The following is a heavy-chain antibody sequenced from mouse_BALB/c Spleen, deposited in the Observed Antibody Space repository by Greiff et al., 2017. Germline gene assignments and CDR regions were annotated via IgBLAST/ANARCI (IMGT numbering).Heavy chain of an antibody. Sequence: EVMLVESGGDLVKPGGSLKLSCAASGFTFSSYAMSWVRQTPEKRLEWVASISSGGSTYYPDSVKGRFTISRDNARNILYLQMSSLRSEDTAMYYCARELPYYAMDYWGQGTSVTVSS. CDR3: ARELPYYAMDY. D-gene: IGHD1-1*01. CDR1: GFTFSSYA. CDR2: ISSGGST. J-gene: IGHJ4*01. V-gene: IGHV5-6-5*01.